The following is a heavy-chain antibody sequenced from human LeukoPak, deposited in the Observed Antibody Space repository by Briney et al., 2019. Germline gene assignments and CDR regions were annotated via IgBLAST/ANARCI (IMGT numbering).Heavy chain of an antibody. V-gene: IGHV1-69*06. D-gene: IGHD2-15*01. CDR1: GGTFSSYA. CDR2: IIPIFGTA. CDR3: ARKLGYCSGGSCPFDY. Sequence: ASVKVSCKASGGTFSSYAISWVRQAPGQGLEWMGGIIPIFGTANYAQKFQGRVTITADKSTSTAYMELSSLRSEDTAVHYCARKLGYCSGGSCPFDYWGQGTLVTVSS. J-gene: IGHJ4*02.